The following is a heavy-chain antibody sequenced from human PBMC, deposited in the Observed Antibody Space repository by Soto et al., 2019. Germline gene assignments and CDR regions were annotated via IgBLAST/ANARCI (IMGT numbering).Heavy chain of an antibody. V-gene: IGHV1-46*01. CDR3: ARGYCTTGTCDGWFDP. CDR1: GYTFTTFY. D-gene: IGHD2-8*01. Sequence: QVQLVQSAPEVKKPGASVKISCKTSGYTFTTFYIHWVRQAPGQGFEWMGRVDPGGGTTTYAQKFQGRVTMTRDTSTSTVSMDLSSLTSEDTAVYYCARGYCTTGTCDGWFDPWGQGTLVTVSS. CDR2: VDPGGGTT. J-gene: IGHJ5*02.